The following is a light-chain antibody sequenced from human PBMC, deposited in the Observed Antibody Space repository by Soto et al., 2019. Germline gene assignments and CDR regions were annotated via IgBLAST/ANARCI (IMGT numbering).Light chain of an antibody. CDR2: EVI. J-gene: IGLJ3*02. V-gene: IGLV2-14*01. CDR1: SSDVGGYDY. Sequence: QSVLTQPASVSGSPGQSIAISCTGTSSDVGGYDYVSWFQHHPGKAPKLLIYEVINRPSGVSTRFSGSKSGNTASLTISGLQAEDEADFYCISFTSSKTWVFGGGTKLTVL. CDR3: ISFTSSKTWV.